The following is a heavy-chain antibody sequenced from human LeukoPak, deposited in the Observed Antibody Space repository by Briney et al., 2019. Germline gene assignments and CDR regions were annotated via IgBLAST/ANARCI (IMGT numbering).Heavy chain of an antibody. V-gene: IGHV3-20*04. CDR2: INWNGGST. Sequence: SGGSLRLSCAASGFTFDDYGMNWVRQTPGKGLEWGSNINWNGGSTGYADSVKGRFTISRDNAKNSLYLQMNSLRAEDTALYYCAKVRIPAAGDDASDIWGQGTMVTVSS. J-gene: IGHJ3*02. CDR1: GFTFDDYG. CDR3: AKVRIPAAGDDASDI. D-gene: IGHD6-13*01.